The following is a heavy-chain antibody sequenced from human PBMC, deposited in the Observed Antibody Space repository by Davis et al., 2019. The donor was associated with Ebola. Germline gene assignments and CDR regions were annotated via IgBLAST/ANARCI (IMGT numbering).Heavy chain of an antibody. Sequence: ASVKVSCKASGYTFTSYDINWVRQATGQGLEWMGWMNPNSGNTGYAQKFQGRVTITRNTSISTAYMELSSLRSEDTAVYYCAGGGLGYGDYGPYLYYYYGMDVWGQGTTVTVSS. CDR3: AGGGLGYGDYGPYLYYYYGMDV. V-gene: IGHV1-8*03. J-gene: IGHJ6*02. D-gene: IGHD4-17*01. CDR2: MNPNSGNT. CDR1: GYTFTSYD.